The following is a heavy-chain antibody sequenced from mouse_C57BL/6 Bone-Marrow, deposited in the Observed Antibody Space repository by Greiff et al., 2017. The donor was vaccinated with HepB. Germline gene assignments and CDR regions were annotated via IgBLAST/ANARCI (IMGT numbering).Heavy chain of an antibody. Sequence: EVNVVESGGGLVKPGGSLKLSCAASGFTFSDYGMHWVRQAPEKGLEWVAYISSGSSTIYYADTVKGRFTISRDNAKNTQFLRMTSLRSEDTAMYYCARSTTVGGTWFAYWGQGTLVTVSA. CDR2: ISSGSSTI. J-gene: IGHJ3*01. V-gene: IGHV5-17*01. CDR1: GFTFSDYG. D-gene: IGHD1-1*01. CDR3: ARSTTVGGTWFAY.